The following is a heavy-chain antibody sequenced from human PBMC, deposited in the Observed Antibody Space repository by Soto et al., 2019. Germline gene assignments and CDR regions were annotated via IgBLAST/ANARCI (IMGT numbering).Heavy chain of an antibody. CDR2: IYYSGST. D-gene: IGHD1-26*01. J-gene: IGHJ4*02. CDR3: ARDYRGLGGSYYYFDY. V-gene: IGHV4-31*03. CDR1: GGSISSGGYY. Sequence: PSETLSLTCTVSGGSISSGGYYWSWIRQHPGKGLEWIGYIYYSGSTYYNPSLKSRVTISVDTSKSQFSLKLSSVTAADTAVYYCARDYRGLGGSYYYFDYWGQGTLVTVSS.